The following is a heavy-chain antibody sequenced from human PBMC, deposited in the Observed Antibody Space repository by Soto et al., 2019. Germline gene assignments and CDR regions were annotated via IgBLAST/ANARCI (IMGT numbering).Heavy chain of an antibody. J-gene: IGHJ6*02. CDR3: ARVSFSRGSFYLTSRYNHHVMDV. V-gene: IGHV4-34*01. CDR1: GASFSGYY. D-gene: IGHD2-15*01. Sequence: SETLSLTCAVQGASFSGYYWSWVRQSPGKGLEWIGEITHSGTTNYSPSLKSRVTTSVYTSKNHFFLCLRLVTAANTCYYYLARVSFSRGSFYLTSRYNHHVMDVWGQGTTVTVSS. CDR2: ITHSGTT.